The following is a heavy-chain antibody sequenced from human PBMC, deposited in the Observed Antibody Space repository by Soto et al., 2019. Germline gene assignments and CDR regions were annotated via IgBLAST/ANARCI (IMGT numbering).Heavy chain of an antibody. CDR1: GFTFSSYW. Sequence: PGGSLRLSCAASGFTFSSYWMSWVRQAPGKGLEWVANIKQDGSEKYYVDSVKGRFTISRDNAKNSLYLQMNSLRAEDTAVYYCARATYYDYIWGSPAYYYFDYWGQGTLVTVSS. V-gene: IGHV3-7*04. D-gene: IGHD3-16*01. CDR3: ARATYYDYIWGSPAYYYFDY. CDR2: IKQDGSEK. J-gene: IGHJ4*02.